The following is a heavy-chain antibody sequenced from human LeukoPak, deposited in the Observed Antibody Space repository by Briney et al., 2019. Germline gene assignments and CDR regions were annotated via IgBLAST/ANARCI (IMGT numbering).Heavy chain of an antibody. CDR1: GYTFTSYG. V-gene: IGHV1-18*01. J-gene: IGHJ4*02. CDR3: ARGPEPDYDILTGEFDY. CDR2: ISAYNGNT. D-gene: IGHD3-9*01. Sequence: GASVKVSCKASGYTFTSYGISWVRQAPGQGLEWTGWISAYNGNTNYAQKLQGRVTMTTDTSTSTAYMELRSLRSDDTAVYYCARGPEPDYDILTGEFDYWGQGTLVTVSS.